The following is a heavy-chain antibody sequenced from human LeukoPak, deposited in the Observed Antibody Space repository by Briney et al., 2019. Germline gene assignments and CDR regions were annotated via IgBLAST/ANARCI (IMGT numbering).Heavy chain of an antibody. J-gene: IGHJ4*02. D-gene: IGHD6-19*01. CDR1: VGSMSTYY. CDR2: IHYSGST. Sequence: PSETLSLTCTVSVGSMSTYYLNWIRQTPGKGLEWIGYIHYSGSTDYNPSLKSRVTMSVDTSKNQFSLKLNSVTAADTAMYYCARDPSGWPDYWGQGTLVTVSS. V-gene: IGHV4-59*01. CDR3: ARDPSGWPDY.